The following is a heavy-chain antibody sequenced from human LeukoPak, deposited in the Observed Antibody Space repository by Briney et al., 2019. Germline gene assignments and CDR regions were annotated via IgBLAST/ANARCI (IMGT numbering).Heavy chain of an antibody. Sequence: SETLSLTCTVSGYSISSGYYWAWIRQPPGKGLEWIGTIYHSGSTNYNPSLKSRVTISVDTSKNQFSLKLSSVTAADTAVYYCARMGSGYYPDYWGQGTLVTVSS. D-gene: IGHD3-22*01. V-gene: IGHV4-38-2*02. CDR1: GYSISSGYY. CDR3: ARMGSGYYPDY. J-gene: IGHJ4*02. CDR2: IYHSGST.